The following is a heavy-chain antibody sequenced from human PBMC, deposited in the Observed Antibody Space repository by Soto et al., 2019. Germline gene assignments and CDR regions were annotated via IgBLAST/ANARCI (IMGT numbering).Heavy chain of an antibody. CDR3: ARVETTITICGVVLNRFDP. J-gene: IGHJ5*02. V-gene: IGHV4-31*03. D-gene: IGHD3-3*01. CDR2: ISYTGGT. CDR1: GGSISSAGYY. Sequence: PSETLSLTCTVSGGSISSAGYYGTWIRQRPGTGLEWIGYISYTGGTFYSPSLKSRVTISLDTFKNQFSLKLTTVTAADTAVYFCARVETTITICGVVLNRFDPRGQGILVTGSS.